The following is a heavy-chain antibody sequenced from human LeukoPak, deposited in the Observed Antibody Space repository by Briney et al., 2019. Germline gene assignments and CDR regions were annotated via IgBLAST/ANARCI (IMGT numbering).Heavy chain of an antibody. V-gene: IGHV1-18*04. CDR2: ISAYNGNT. Sequence: ASVKVSCKASGYTFTSYYMHWVRQAPGQGLEWMGWISAYNGNTNYAQKLQGRVTMTTDTSTSTAYMELRSLRSDDTAVYYCARAGNPTYYDFWSGYTNWFDPWGQGTLVTVSS. D-gene: IGHD3-3*01. CDR1: GYTFTSYY. J-gene: IGHJ5*02. CDR3: ARAGNPTYYDFWSGYTNWFDP.